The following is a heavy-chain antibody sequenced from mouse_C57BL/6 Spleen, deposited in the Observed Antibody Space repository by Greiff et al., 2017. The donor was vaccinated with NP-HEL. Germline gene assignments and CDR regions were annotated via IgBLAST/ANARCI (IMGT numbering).Heavy chain of an antibody. CDR1: GFSFNTYA. Sequence: EVMLVESGGGLVQPKGSLKLSCAASGFSFNTYAMNWVRQAPGKGLEWVARIRSKSNNYATYYADSVKDRFTISRDDSKSMLYLQRNNLKTEDAARYYCVRHHYGSSYWYFDVWGTGTTVTVSS. D-gene: IGHD1-1*01. V-gene: IGHV10-1*01. J-gene: IGHJ1*03. CDR2: IRSKSNNYAT. CDR3: VRHHYGSSYWYFDV.